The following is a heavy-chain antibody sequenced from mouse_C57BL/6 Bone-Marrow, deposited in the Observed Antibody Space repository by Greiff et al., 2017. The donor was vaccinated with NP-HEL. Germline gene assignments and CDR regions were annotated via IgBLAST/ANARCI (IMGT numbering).Heavy chain of an antibody. CDR2: INPGSGGT. Sequence: QVQLQPSGAELVRPGTSVKVSCKASGYAFTNYLIEWVKQRPGQGLEWIGVINPGSGGTNYNEKFKVKATLTAAKSSRTADMPLSSLTSEDSAVYFCARRGELFFYAMDYWGQGTSVTVSS. CDR1: GYAFTNYL. D-gene: IGHD4-1*01. J-gene: IGHJ4*01. CDR3: ARRGELFFYAMDY. V-gene: IGHV1-54*01.